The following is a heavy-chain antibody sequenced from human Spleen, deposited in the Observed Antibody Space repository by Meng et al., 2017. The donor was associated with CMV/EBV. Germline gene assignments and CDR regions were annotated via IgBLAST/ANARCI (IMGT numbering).Heavy chain of an antibody. CDR1: GYTFTSYG. CDR2: ISAYNGNT. V-gene: IGHV1-18*01. D-gene: IGHD3-22*01. J-gene: IGHJ4*02. CDR3: ARGGYYYDSSGYEAFDY. Sequence: VQVVQSGAEVKRPGASVKVSCKASGYTFTSYGISWVRQAPGQGLEWMGWISAYNGNTNYAQKLQGRVTMTTDTSTSTAYMELRSLRSDDTAVYYCARGGYYYDSSGYEAFDYWGQGTLVTVSS.